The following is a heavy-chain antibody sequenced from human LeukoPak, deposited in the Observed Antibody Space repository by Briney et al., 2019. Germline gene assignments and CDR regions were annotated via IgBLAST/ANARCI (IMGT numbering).Heavy chain of an antibody. V-gene: IGHV3-74*01. CDR3: AAGGGWDPSFGVVTHIDA. D-gene: IGHD3-3*01. CDR1: GFTFSGDW. Sequence: GRCLRLSSVISGFTFSGDWMHWVPRAPEKGREVGSRIDNDGHCIIYAAYVKGPFTTSRDNVKNTLYLQMNSLRGEDTAVYYCAAGGGWDPSFGVVTHIDAWGKGTTVVVS. J-gene: IGHJ6*03. CDR2: IDNDGHCI.